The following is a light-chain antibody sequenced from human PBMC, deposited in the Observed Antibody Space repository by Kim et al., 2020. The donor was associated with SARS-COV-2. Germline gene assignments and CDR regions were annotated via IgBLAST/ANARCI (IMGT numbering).Light chain of an antibody. CDR3: QQRYNWPRT. V-gene: IGKV3-11*01. CDR1: QSIDTY. Sequence: YWSPGERATLSCRAGQSIDTYLTWYQQRPGQAPRLLIYDASNRATGIPARFSGSGSGTDFTLTISSLEPEDFAVYYCQQRYNWPRTFGRGTKLEI. J-gene: IGKJ2*01. CDR2: DAS.